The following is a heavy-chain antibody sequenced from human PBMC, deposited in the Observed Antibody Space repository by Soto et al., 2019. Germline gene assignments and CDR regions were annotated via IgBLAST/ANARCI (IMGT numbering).Heavy chain of an antibody. Sequence: GALRVSCVASGFSFSSYAISWVRQAPGKGLEWVSAISGSGGSTYYADSVKGRFTISRDNSKNTLYLQMNSPRAEDTAVYYCAKESDFGVVIPYYFDYWGQGTLVTVSP. J-gene: IGHJ4*02. D-gene: IGHD3-3*01. CDR3: AKESDFGVVIPYYFDY. V-gene: IGHV3-23*01. CDR1: GFSFSSYA. CDR2: ISGSGGST.